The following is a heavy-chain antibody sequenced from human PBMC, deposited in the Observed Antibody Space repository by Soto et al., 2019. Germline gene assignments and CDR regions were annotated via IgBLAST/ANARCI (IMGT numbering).Heavy chain of an antibody. CDR3: ATFQLGRTDY. CDR2: IRSKANSYAT. V-gene: IGHV3-73*01. CDR1: GSTVSGSA. J-gene: IGHJ4*02. Sequence: EVQLVESGGGLVQPGGSLKLSCAASGSTVSGSAMHWVRQASGKGLEWVGRIRSKANSYATAFAASVKGRVTITRDDSKNTAYLQLNSLKPEDAAVYYCATFQLGRTDYWGQGTLVTVSS. D-gene: IGHD7-27*01.